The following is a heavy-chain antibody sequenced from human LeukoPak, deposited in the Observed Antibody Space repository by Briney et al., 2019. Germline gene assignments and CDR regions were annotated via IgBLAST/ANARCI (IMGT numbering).Heavy chain of an antibody. V-gene: IGHV4-59*11. CDR3: GSDSGWYHDFDF. J-gene: IGHJ4*02. CDR2: VYYSGST. CDR1: GCSISSHY. D-gene: IGHD6-19*01. Sequence: PSETLSLTCTVSGCSISSHYWSWIRQPPGKGLEWIGYVYYSGSTNYNPSLKSRVTISVDTSKNQFSLKLSSVTTADTAVYYCGSDSGWYHDFDFWGQGTMVTVSS.